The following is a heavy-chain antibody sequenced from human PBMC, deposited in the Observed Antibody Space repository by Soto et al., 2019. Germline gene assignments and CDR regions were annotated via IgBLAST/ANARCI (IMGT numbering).Heavy chain of an antibody. CDR1: GFTFSSYA. J-gene: IGHJ4*02. CDR2: ISGSGGST. V-gene: IGHV3-23*01. Sequence: PAGSLRLSCAASGFTFSSYAMRWVRQAPVKGLEWVSAISGSGGSTYYADSVKGRFTISRDNSKNTLYLQMNSLRAEDTAVYYCARRGSGSYCDYWGQGTLVTVSS. CDR3: ARRGSGSYCDY. D-gene: IGHD1-26*01.